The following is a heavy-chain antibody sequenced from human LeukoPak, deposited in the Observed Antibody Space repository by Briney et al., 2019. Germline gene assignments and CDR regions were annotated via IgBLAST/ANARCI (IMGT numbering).Heavy chain of an antibody. Sequence: KPGESLKISCKGSGYSFTSYWIGWVRQMPGKGLEWMGIIYPGDSDTRYSPSFQGQVTISADKSNSTAYLQWSSLKASDTAMYYCARSIAVANDAFDIWGQGTMVTVSS. CDR2: IYPGDSDT. J-gene: IGHJ3*02. CDR1: GYSFTSYW. CDR3: ARSIAVANDAFDI. V-gene: IGHV5-51*01. D-gene: IGHD6-19*01.